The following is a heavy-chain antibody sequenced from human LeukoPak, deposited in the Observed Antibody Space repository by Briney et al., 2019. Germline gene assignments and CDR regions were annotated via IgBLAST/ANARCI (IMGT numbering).Heavy chain of an antibody. Sequence: GESLKISCKGSGYSFTTYWIGWVRQMPGKGLEWMGIIYPGDSDTRYSPSFQGQVTISADKSLSTAYLRWSSLKASDTAVYYCARRGYCSGGSCYSAPFDYWGQGTLVTVSS. D-gene: IGHD2-15*01. J-gene: IGHJ4*02. V-gene: IGHV5-51*01. CDR3: ARRGYCSGGSCYSAPFDY. CDR2: IYPGDSDT. CDR1: GYSFTTYW.